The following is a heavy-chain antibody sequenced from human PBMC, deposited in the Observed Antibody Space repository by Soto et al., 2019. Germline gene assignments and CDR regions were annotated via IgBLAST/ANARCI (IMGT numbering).Heavy chain of an antibody. CDR2: IYPGDSDT. Sequence: GESLKISCKRFGNSFTSSWIGWVRQMPGKGLEWMGIIYPGDSDTRYSPSFQGQVTISADKSTSTAYLQWSSLKASDTAMYYCASRAEYYDFWSGYYGAWGQGTLVTVSS. V-gene: IGHV5-51*01. CDR3: ASRAEYYDFWSGYYGA. J-gene: IGHJ5*02. D-gene: IGHD3-3*01. CDR1: GNSFTSSW.